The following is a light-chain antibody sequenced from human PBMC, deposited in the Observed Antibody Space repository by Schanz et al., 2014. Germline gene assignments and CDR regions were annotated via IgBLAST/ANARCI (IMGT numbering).Light chain of an antibody. J-gene: IGLJ3*02. CDR3: ASYTNTNTWV. V-gene: IGLV2-14*03. Sequence: QSALTQPASVSGSPGQSITISCTGTSSDVGAYNLVSWFQQHPGKVPKLVIYDVSNRPSGISNRFSGSKSVNTASLTISGLQAEDEADYYCASYTNTNTWVFGGGTKLTVL. CDR1: SSDVGAYNL. CDR2: DVS.